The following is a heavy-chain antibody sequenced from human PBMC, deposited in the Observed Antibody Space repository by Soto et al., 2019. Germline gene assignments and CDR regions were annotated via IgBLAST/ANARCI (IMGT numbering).Heavy chain of an antibody. CDR3: AKSQFYAYYYDSSGSFGAFDI. CDR1: GYTFTSYG. Sequence: GASVKVSCKASGYTFTSYGISWVRQAPGQGLEWMGWISAYNGNTNYAQKLQGRVTMTTDTSTSTAYMELRSLRSDDTAVYYCAKSQFYAYYYDSSGSFGAFDIWGQGTMVTVSS. J-gene: IGHJ3*02. CDR2: ISAYNGNT. D-gene: IGHD3-22*01. V-gene: IGHV1-18*01.